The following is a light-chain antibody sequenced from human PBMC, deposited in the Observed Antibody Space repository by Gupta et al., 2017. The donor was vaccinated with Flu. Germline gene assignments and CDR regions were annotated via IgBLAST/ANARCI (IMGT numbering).Light chain of an antibody. CDR1: QSVSSY. CDR2: DAS. V-gene: IGKV3-11*01. J-gene: IGKJ4*01. CDR3: QQRSNWPGT. Sequence: EIVLTQSPATLSLSPGERATLACRASQSVSSYLGWYQQKPGQAPRLLIYDASNRATGIPARFSGSGSWTDFTLTISSLEPEDFAVYYCQQRSNWPGTVGGGTKVEIK.